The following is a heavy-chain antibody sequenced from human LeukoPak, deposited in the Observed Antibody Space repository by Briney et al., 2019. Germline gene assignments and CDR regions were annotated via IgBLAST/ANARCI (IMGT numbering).Heavy chain of an antibody. CDR3: ATETNGRHYDY. CDR1: GLTFSTSG. CDR2: IGPTGSDR. Sequence: GGSLRLSCTASGLTFSTSGFNWVRQAPGKGLEWVASIGPTGSDRYHADSIKGRFTISRDIANNFLYLQMNRLRAEDTAVYYCATETNGRHYDYWGQGTLLTVSS. J-gene: IGHJ4*02. V-gene: IGHV3-21*06. D-gene: IGHD1-14*01.